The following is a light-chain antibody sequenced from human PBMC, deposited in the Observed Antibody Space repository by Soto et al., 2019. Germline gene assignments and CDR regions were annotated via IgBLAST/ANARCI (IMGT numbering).Light chain of an antibody. J-gene: IGKJ2*01. CDR1: QSVSSY. V-gene: IGKV3-11*01. CDR3: QQRSNWLYT. Sequence: EIVLTQSPATLSLSPGERATLSCRASQSVSSYLAWYQQKPGQAPRLLIYDASNRATGIPARFSGSGSGTDFTLTSRSLEPEDFAVYYCQQRSNWLYTFGQGTKLEIK. CDR2: DAS.